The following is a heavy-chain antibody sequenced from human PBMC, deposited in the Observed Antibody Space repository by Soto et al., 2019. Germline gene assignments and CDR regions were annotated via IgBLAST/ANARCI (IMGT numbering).Heavy chain of an antibody. V-gene: IGHV3-48*02. D-gene: IGHD3-22*01. CDR2: ISSSSSTI. Sequence: GGSLRLSCAASGFTFSSYSMNWVRQAPGKGLEWVSYISSSSSTIYYADSVKGRFTISRDNAKNSLYLQMNSLRDEDTAVYYCARGLDYDDNSGYWGYWGQGTPVTVSS. CDR3: ARGLDYDDNSGYWGY. J-gene: IGHJ4*02. CDR1: GFTFSSYS.